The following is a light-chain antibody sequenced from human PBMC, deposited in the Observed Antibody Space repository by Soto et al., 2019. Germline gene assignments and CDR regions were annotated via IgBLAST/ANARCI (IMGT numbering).Light chain of an antibody. CDR3: QAWDSSTVV. Sequence: SSELTQPPSVSVSPGQTASITCSGDKLGHKYACWYQQKPGQSPVLVIYQNNKRPSGIPERFSGSNSGNTATLIISGTQAMDEADYYCQAWDSSTVVFGGGTKLTVL. CDR2: QNN. J-gene: IGLJ2*01. V-gene: IGLV3-1*01. CDR1: KLGHKY.